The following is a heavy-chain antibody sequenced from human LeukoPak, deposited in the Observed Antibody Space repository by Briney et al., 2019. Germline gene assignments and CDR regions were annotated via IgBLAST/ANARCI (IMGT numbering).Heavy chain of an antibody. J-gene: IGHJ6*02. V-gene: IGHV3-23*01. Sequence: GGSLRLSCTTSGFTFSNYDMSWVRHAPGKGLEWVSGISGSVATTDYAGSVKGRFTISRDKSKNTLYLQMNSLRAEDTAVYFCARLQTRMVRGVPHSIYYSFGMDVWGQGTTVTVSS. CDR2: ISGSVATT. CDR3: ARLQTRMVRGVPHSIYYSFGMDV. D-gene: IGHD3-10*01. CDR1: GFTFSNYD.